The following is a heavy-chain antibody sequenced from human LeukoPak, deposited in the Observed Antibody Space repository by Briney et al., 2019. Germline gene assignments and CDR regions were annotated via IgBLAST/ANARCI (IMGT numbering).Heavy chain of an antibody. Sequence: GRSLRLSCAASGFTFSSYAMHWVRQAPGKGLEWVAVISYDGSNKYYADSVKGRFTISRDNAKNSLYLQMNSLRAEDTAVYYCARDRVRATTYYGMDVWGQGTTVTVSS. V-gene: IGHV3-30-3*01. CDR3: ARDRVRATTYYGMDV. CDR1: GFTFSSYA. D-gene: IGHD1-26*01. J-gene: IGHJ6*02. CDR2: ISYDGSNK.